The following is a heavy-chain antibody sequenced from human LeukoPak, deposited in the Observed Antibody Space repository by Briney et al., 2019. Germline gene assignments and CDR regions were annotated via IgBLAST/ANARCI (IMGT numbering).Heavy chain of an antibody. Sequence: PGGALRLSCGASGFNFSSYALHWVRQAPGKGPGGGKIISYDGSKKYYADYVKGRFTISRDNSKNTLYLQMNSLRAEDTAVYYCARNFRDGYNNSYDYWGQGTLVTVSS. V-gene: IGHV3-30*04. CDR3: ARNFRDGYNNSYDY. J-gene: IGHJ4*02. D-gene: IGHD5-24*01. CDR1: GFNFSSYA. CDR2: ISYDGSKK.